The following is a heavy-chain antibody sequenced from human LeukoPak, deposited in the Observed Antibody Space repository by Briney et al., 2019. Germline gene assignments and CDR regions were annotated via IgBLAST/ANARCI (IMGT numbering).Heavy chain of an antibody. V-gene: IGHV3-21*01. Sequence: GGSLRLSCAASGFTFSSYSMNWARQAPGKGLEWVSSISSSSSYIYYADSVKGRSTISRDNAKNSLYLQMNSLRAEDTAVYYCARDPNAFDIWGQGTMVTVSS. CDR1: GFTFSSYS. J-gene: IGHJ3*02. CDR2: ISSSSSYI. CDR3: ARDPNAFDI.